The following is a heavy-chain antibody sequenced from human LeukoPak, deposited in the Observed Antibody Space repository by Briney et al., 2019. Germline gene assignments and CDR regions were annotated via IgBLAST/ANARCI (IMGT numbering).Heavy chain of an antibody. D-gene: IGHD2-2*01. CDR1: GGSFSGYY. J-gene: IGHJ5*02. Sequence: SETLSLTCAVYGGSFSGYYWSWIRQPPGKGLEWIGEINHSGSTNYNPSLKSRVTISVGTSKNQFSLKLSSVTAADTAVYYCARGEDGIVVVPAAIRNNWFDPWGQGTLVTVSS. CDR3: ARGEDGIVVVPAAIRNNWFDP. V-gene: IGHV4-34*01. CDR2: INHSGST.